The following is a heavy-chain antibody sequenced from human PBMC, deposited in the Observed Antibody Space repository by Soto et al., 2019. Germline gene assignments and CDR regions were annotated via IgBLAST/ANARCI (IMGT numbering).Heavy chain of an antibody. V-gene: IGHV4-31*03. CDR3: ARSFRLAAAGPFDY. CDR2: IYYSVST. D-gene: IGHD6-13*01. CDR1: VGSISSGGYY. J-gene: IGHJ4*02. Sequence: QVQLQESGPGLVKPSQTLSLTCTVSVGSISSGGYYWSWIRQHPGKGLEWIGYIYYSVSTYYNPSLMSRVNISVDTSKNQCSLNMSSVTATDTAVYYCARSFRLAAAGPFDYCGQGTQVTVSS.